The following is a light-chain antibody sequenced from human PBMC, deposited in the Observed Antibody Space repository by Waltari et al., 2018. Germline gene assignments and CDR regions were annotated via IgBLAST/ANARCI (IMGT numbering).Light chain of an antibody. J-gene: IGKJ5*01. CDR1: QGISSY. Sequence: DIQLTQSPSFLSASVGDRVTITCRASQGISSYLAWYQQKPGTAPKLLMYAASTLQSGVPSRFSGSGSGTEFTLTISSLQPEDFATYYCQQLNSYPPLFGQGTRLEIK. V-gene: IGKV1-9*01. CDR3: QQLNSYPPL. CDR2: AAS.